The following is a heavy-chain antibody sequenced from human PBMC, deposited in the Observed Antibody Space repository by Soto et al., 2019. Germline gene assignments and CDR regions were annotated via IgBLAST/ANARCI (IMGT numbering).Heavy chain of an antibody. Sequence: SETPSLTCAVSGGSISSNNSYWGWIRQPPGKGLEWIGNIFYSGSTYYNPSLKSRVTIFVDTSKNQLSLRLSSVTAADTAVYYCARPARSGYYLYWFDPWGQGTLVTVSS. D-gene: IGHD3-3*01. V-gene: IGHV4-39*01. CDR2: IFYSGST. CDR3: ARPARSGYYLYWFDP. CDR1: GGSISSNNSY. J-gene: IGHJ5*02.